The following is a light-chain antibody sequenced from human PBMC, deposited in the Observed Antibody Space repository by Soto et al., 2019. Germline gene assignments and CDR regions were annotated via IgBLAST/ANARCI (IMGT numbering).Light chain of an antibody. V-gene: IGLV2-14*01. CDR1: SSDIGAYNY. Sequence: QSALTQPASVSGSPGQSITISCTGTSSDIGAYNYVSWYQQYPGKAPRLLIYAVSNRPSGVSDRFSGSKSGNTASLTISGLQAEDEAHYYCCPYGGRILVIFGEGTKLTVL. CDR3: CPYGGRILVI. J-gene: IGLJ2*01. CDR2: AVS.